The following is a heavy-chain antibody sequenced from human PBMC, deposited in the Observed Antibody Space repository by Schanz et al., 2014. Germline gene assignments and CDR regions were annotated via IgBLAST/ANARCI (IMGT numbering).Heavy chain of an antibody. CDR3: AKDMHKDYGGKPQAFDI. CDR2: IWYDGNNK. V-gene: IGHV3-33*06. CDR1: GFMFSSFW. J-gene: IGHJ3*02. D-gene: IGHD4-17*01. Sequence: VQLVESGGDLDQPGGFLRLSCAASGFMFSSFWMGWIRQAPGKGLEWVAVIWYDGNNKFYADSVKGRFIISRDNSKNTLDLQMNSLRDEDTALYYCAKDMHKDYGGKPQAFDIWGQGTMVTVSS.